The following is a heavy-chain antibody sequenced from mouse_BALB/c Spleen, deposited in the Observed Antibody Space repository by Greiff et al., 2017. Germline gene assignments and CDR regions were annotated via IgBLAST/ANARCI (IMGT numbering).Heavy chain of an antibody. CDR3: ARLYDGSSYAMDY. CDR1: GYTFTSYW. J-gene: IGHJ4*01. Sequence: QVQLQQPGAELVKPGASVKLSCKASGYTFTSYWMHWVKQRPGQGLEWIGEINPSNGRTNYNEKFKSKATLTVDKSSSTAYMQLSSLTSEDSAVYYCARLYDGSSYAMDYWGQGTSVTVSS. D-gene: IGHD2-3*01. CDR2: INPSNGRT. V-gene: IGHV1S81*02.